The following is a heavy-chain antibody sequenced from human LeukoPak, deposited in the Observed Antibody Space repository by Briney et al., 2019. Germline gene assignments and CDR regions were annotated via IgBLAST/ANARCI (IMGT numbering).Heavy chain of an antibody. Sequence: ASVKVSCKASGYTFTDYYMHWVRQAPGQGLEWMGWINPNSGDTHYAQKFQGRVTMTRDTSISTAYMELNRLRSDETAVYYCARTYYYGSGSYSEGAFDIWGQGTMVTVSS. CDR2: INPNSGDT. CDR1: GYTFTDYY. CDR3: ARTYYYGSGSYSEGAFDI. J-gene: IGHJ3*02. V-gene: IGHV1-2*02. D-gene: IGHD3-10*01.